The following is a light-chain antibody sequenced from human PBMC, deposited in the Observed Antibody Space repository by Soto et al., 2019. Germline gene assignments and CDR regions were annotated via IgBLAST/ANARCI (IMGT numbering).Light chain of an antibody. Sequence: QSALTQPPSASGSPGQSVTISCTGTSSDVGGYNYVSWYQQYPGRAPKLMIYEVTKRPSGVPDRFSGSKSGNTASLSVSGLQAEDEADYCCSSYAASNNFYFVFGGGTKLTFL. CDR1: SSDVGGYNY. CDR2: EVT. V-gene: IGLV2-8*01. J-gene: IGLJ3*02. CDR3: SSYAASNNFYFV.